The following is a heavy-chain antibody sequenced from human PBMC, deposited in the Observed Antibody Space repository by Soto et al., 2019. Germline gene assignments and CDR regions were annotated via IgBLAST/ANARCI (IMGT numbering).Heavy chain of an antibody. CDR2: IYYSGST. Sequence: QVQLQESGPGLVKPSQTLSLTCTVSGGSISSGGYYWSWIRQHPGKGLEWVGYIYYSGSTYYNPSLKSRVTISGDTSKNQFSRKLSSVTAADTAVYYCARDHRYCSGGSCYSARFDPWGQGTLVTVSS. CDR3: ARDHRYCSGGSCYSARFDP. D-gene: IGHD2-15*01. CDR1: GGSISSGGYY. V-gene: IGHV4-31*03. J-gene: IGHJ5*02.